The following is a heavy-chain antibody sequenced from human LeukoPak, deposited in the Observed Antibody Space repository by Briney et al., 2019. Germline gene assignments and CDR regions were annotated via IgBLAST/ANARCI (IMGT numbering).Heavy chain of an antibody. Sequence: GGSLRLSYAASGVTVSNNYMNWVRQAPGKGLEWVSLIYSGGSTYYADSVKGRFTISRDNSKNTLYLQMNSLRAEDTAVYYCARDPPAVAANTYGWGQGTLVTVSS. V-gene: IGHV3-66*01. D-gene: IGHD6-6*01. CDR2: IYSGGST. CDR1: GVTVSNNY. J-gene: IGHJ4*02. CDR3: ARDPPAVAANTYG.